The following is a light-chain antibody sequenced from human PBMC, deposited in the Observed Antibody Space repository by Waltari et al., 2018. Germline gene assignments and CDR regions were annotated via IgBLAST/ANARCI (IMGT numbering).Light chain of an antibody. J-gene: IGKJ4*01. CDR1: QTVSNY. Sequence: EIVLTQSPATLSLSPGERATLSCRASQTVSNYLAWYQQKPGQAPRILIYDASNRATGVPARFSGSGSGTDFTLTISSLEPEDFAVYYCQQRSYLVTFGGGTKVEIK. CDR2: DAS. V-gene: IGKV3-11*01. CDR3: QQRSYLVT.